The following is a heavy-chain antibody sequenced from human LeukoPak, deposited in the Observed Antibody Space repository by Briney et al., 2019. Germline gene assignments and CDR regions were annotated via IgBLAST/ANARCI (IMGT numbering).Heavy chain of an antibody. CDR2: INPNSGGT. V-gene: IGHV1-2*04. D-gene: IGHD3-22*01. CDR3: ARGGTYYYDSSGYSNWFDP. Sequence: GASVKVSCKASGYTFTSYYMHWVRQAPGQGLEWMGWINPNSGGTNYAQKFQGWVTMTRDTSISTAYMELSRLRSDDTAVYYCARGGTYYYDSSGYSNWFDPWGQGTLVTVSS. J-gene: IGHJ5*02. CDR1: GYTFTSYY.